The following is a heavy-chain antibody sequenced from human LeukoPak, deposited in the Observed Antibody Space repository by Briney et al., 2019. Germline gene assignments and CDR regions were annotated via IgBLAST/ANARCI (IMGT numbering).Heavy chain of an antibody. J-gene: IGHJ4*02. Sequence: SQTLSLTCAISGDSVSSNRATWTWIRQSPSRGLEWLGRAYFRSKWYNDYAVSVKSRITINPDTSKNQFSLQLNSVTPEDTAVYYCARGRGDIDFDYWGQGTLVTVSS. CDR2: AYFRSKWYN. V-gene: IGHV6-1*01. CDR1: GDSVSSNRAT. CDR3: ARGRGDIDFDY.